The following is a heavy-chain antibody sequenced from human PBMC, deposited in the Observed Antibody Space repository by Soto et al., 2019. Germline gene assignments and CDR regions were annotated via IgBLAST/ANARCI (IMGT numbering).Heavy chain of an antibody. D-gene: IGHD1-20*01. CDR1: GFNFRRYA. J-gene: IGHJ4*02. Sequence: ELQLLESGGGLVQPGGSLRLSCAASGFNFRRYAMSWVRQAPGKGLEWVSGMSERSGPPLYSDSVKGRFSISRDNSENTVSLQMNSLRVEDTALYYCVRTACVINNCSYRGVRWGQGTLVTV. V-gene: IGHV3-23*01. CDR3: VRTACVINNCSYRGVR. CDR2: MSERSGPP.